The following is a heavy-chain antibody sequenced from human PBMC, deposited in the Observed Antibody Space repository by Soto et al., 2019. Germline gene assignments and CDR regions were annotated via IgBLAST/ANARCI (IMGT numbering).Heavy chain of an antibody. CDR1: GFTFNIYA. J-gene: IGHJ4*02. CDR3: AKDRYLDDVRRGYLFEN. D-gene: IGHD3-10*02. CDR2: ISRYGDFT. Sequence: EVQLLESGGDLIQPGGSLRLSCAASGFTFNIYAMTWVRQAPGKGLEWVSAISRYGDFTYYADSVEGRFTISRDNSKNTLYLQMNSMRAEDTAVYYCAKDRYLDDVRRGYLFENWSQGTLVPVSS. V-gene: IGHV3-23*01.